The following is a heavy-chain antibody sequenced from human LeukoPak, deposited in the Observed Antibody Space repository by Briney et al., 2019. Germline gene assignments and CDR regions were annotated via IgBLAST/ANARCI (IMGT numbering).Heavy chain of an antibody. D-gene: IGHD3-10*01. CDR1: GFTFSSCG. CDR2: ITGRGGTT. V-gene: IGHV3-23*01. Sequence: GGSLRLSCAASGFTFSSCGMSWVRQAPGKGLEWVSSITGRGGTTYYTDSVKGRFTISRDNSKNTLSLQMNSLRAEDTAVYYCAPPIPQHGSGSYYNALGYFQHWGQGTLVTVSS. J-gene: IGHJ1*01. CDR3: APPIPQHGSGSYYNALGYFQH.